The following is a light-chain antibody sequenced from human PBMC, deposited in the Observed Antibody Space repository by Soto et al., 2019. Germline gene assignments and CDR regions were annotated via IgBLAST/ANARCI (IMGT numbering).Light chain of an antibody. Sequence: DIQITQSPSTLSASVGDRVSITCRASQNIGSWLARYQQKAGKAPKLLIYKASTLESGVPSRFSGSGSGTEFTLTISGLRPDDFATYYCQQYNTFNMWTFGQGTEV. CDR1: QNIGSW. CDR3: QQYNTFNMWT. J-gene: IGKJ1*01. CDR2: KAS. V-gene: IGKV1-5*03.